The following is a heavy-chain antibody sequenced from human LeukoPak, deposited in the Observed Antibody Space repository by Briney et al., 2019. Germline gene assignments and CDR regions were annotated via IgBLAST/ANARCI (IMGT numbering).Heavy chain of an antibody. CDR1: GYTFTSYG. D-gene: IGHD6-19*01. CDR2: ISAYNGNT. CDR3: ARIGLGGPPDAFDI. V-gene: IGHV1-18*01. J-gene: IGHJ3*02. Sequence: ASVKVSCXASGYTFTSYGISWVLQAPGQGLAWMGWISAYNGNTNYAQKLQGRVTMTTDTSTSTAYMELRSLRSDDTAVYYCARIGLGGPPDAFDIWGQGTMVTVSS.